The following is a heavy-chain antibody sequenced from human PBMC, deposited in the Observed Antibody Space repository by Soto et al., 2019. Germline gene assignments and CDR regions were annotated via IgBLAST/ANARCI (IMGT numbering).Heavy chain of an antibody. J-gene: IGHJ6*02. CDR1: GFTFGYYA. D-gene: IGHD3-16*01. CDR2: IRSKAYGGTT. CDR3: VRPRPSGENYGMDV. V-gene: IGHV3-49*04. Sequence: GGSLRLSCTGSGFTFGYYAMSWVRRAPGKGLEWVGLIRSKAYGGTTEWAASVRGRFTFSRDDSKRIAYLQMDSLRAEDTAVYYCVRPRPSGENYGMDVWGQGTTVTVSS.